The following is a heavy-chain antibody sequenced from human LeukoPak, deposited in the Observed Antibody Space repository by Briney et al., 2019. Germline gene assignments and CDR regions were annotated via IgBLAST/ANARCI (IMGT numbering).Heavy chain of an antibody. V-gene: IGHV1-18*01. CDR1: CYTFTSYC. Sequence: APVKVSFKASCYTFTSYCISLVRQAPGQGPEWMGWISTYKGNTNYAQKLQGRVTMTTDTSTSTVYMELRSLRSDDTAVYYCARVTALYYYMDVWGKGTTVTVSS. CDR2: ISTYKGNT. CDR3: ARVTALYYYMDV. J-gene: IGHJ6*03.